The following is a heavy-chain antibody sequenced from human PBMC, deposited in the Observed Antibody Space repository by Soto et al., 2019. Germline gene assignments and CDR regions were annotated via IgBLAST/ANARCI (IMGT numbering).Heavy chain of an antibody. CDR1: GGSISSYY. Sequence: SETLSLTCTVSGGSISSYYWSWILQPPGKGLEWIGYIYYSGSTNYNPSLKSRVTISVDTSKNQFSLKLSSVTAADTAVYYCASSGGTGDWFDPWGQGTLVTVSS. CDR2: IYYSGST. V-gene: IGHV4-59*01. J-gene: IGHJ5*02. CDR3: ASSGGTGDWFDP.